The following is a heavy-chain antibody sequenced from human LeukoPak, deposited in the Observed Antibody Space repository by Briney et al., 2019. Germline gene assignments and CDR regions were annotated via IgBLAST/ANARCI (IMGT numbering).Heavy chain of an antibody. J-gene: IGHJ5*02. CDR3: ARSQDLDQNWFDP. CDR1: GYTFTGYY. CDR2: INPNSGGT. V-gene: IGHV1-2*02. Sequence: ASVKVSCKASGYTFTGYYMHWVRQAPGQGLEWMGWINPNSGGTNYAQKFHGRVTMTRDTSISTAYMELSRLRSDDTAVYYCARSQDLDQNWFDPWGQGTLVTVSS.